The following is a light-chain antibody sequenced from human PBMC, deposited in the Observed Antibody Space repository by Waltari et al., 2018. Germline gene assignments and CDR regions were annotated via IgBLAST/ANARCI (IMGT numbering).Light chain of an antibody. V-gene: IGLV1-51*01. J-gene: IGLJ2*01. CDR3: ATWDRILSAVI. CDR2: SNG. CDR1: TSHIGEHY. Sequence: QSVLTQPPSVSAAPGQQVTISCSGSTSHIGEHYVSWYQRLPGKDPSLLIFSNGERPSGIPDQFYGSKSDTSATLGITGLQTGDEADYYCATWDRILSAVIIGGGTKLTVL.